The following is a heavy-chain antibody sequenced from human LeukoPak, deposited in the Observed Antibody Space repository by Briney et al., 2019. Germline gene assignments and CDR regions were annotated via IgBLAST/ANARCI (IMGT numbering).Heavy chain of an antibody. Sequence: SVKVSCKASGGTFSSYAISWVRQAPGQGLEWMGGIIPILGTANYAQKFQGRVTITADESTSTAYMELSSLRSEDTAVYYCARETADNYGGNRNFDYWGQGTLVTVSS. D-gene: IGHD4-23*01. V-gene: IGHV1-69*01. CDR1: GGTFSSYA. J-gene: IGHJ4*02. CDR3: ARETADNYGGNRNFDY. CDR2: IIPILGTA.